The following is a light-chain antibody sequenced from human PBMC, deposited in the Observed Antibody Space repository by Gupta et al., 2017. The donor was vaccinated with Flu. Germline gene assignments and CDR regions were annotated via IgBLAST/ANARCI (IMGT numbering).Light chain of an antibody. Sequence: AIQMTQSPSSLSASVGDRVTITCRASQGIRNDLGWYQQKPGKAPKLLIYAASSLQSGVPSRFSGSGSGTDFTLTISSLQPEDFATYYCRQDYNYRWTFGQGTKVEIK. J-gene: IGKJ1*01. CDR2: AAS. CDR3: RQDYNYRWT. V-gene: IGKV1-6*01. CDR1: QGIRND.